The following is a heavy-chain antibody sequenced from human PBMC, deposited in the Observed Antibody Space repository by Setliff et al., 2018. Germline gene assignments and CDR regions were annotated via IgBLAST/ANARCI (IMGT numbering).Heavy chain of an antibody. V-gene: IGHV5-51*01. CDR1: GYSFTDYW. J-gene: IGHJ3*02. Sequence: PGESLKISCKGSGYSFTDYWIGWVRQMPGEGLGWMGIIHPSNSDTVYSPSFQGQVTISADRSITTAYLQWSSLKASDTAIYYCARNRVALYDAFDIWGQGTMVTVSS. D-gene: IGHD5-12*01. CDR3: ARNRVALYDAFDI. CDR2: IHPSNSDT.